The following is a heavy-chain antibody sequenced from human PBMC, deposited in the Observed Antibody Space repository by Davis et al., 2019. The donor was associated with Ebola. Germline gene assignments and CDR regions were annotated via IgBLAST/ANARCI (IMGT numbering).Heavy chain of an antibody. CDR1: WFSLSSDW. Sequence: GESPKISCAASWFSLSSDWMTWVRQAPGKGLEWVANINQDGGEKNYVGSVKGRFTISRDNSKNSLYLQMNSLRAEDTAVYYCARERIMGTTGSIFDYWGQGTLVAVSS. CDR2: INQDGGEK. V-gene: IGHV3-7*01. J-gene: IGHJ4*02. D-gene: IGHD1-26*01. CDR3: ARERIMGTTGSIFDY.